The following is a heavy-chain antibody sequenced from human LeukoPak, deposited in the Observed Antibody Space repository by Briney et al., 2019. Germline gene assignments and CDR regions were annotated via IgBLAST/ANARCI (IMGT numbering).Heavy chain of an antibody. CDR3: GSSFCSGYRWGVDY. D-gene: IGHD3-3*01. J-gene: IGHJ4*02. Sequence: SETLSLTCTVSGGSISSSSYYWGWIRQPPGKGLEWIGSIYYSGSTYYNPSLKSRVTISVDTSKNQFSLKLSSVTAADTAVYYCGSSFCSGYRWGVDYLVQGTVVSVSS. CDR1: GGSISSSSYY. V-gene: IGHV4-39*01. CDR2: IYYSGST.